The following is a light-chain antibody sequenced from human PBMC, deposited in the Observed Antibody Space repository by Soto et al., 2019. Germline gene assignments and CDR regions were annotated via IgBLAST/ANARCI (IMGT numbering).Light chain of an antibody. V-gene: IGLV2-14*01. CDR1: SSDVGGYNY. CDR3: SSYTSSSLYV. J-gene: IGLJ1*01. Sequence: LTQPASVSGSPGQSMTISCTRTSSDVGGYNYVSWYQQHPGKAPKLMIYDVSNRPSGVSNRFSGSKSGNTASLTISGLQAEDEADYYCSSYTSSSLYVFGTGTKVTVL. CDR2: DVS.